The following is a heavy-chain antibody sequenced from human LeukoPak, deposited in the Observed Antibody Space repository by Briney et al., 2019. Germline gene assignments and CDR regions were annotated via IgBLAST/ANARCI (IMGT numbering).Heavy chain of an antibody. V-gene: IGHV3-21*01. D-gene: IGHD2-15*01. Sequence: GGSLRLSCAASGFTFSSYSMNWVRQAPGKGLEWVSSISSSSYIYYADSVKGRFTISRDNAKNSLYLQMNSLRAEDTAVYYCARDGRIYCSGGSCYYYGMDVWGQGTTVTVSS. J-gene: IGHJ6*02. CDR3: ARDGRIYCSGGSCYYYGMDV. CDR1: GFTFSSYS. CDR2: ISSSSYI.